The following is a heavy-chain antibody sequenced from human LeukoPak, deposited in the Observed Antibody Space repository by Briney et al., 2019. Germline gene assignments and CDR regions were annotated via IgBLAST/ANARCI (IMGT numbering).Heavy chain of an antibody. V-gene: IGHV1-18*01. D-gene: IGHD6-13*01. CDR1: GYTFTSYG. J-gene: IGHJ4*02. CDR2: ISAYNGNT. Sequence: ASVKVSCKASGYTFTSYGISWVRQAPGQGLEWMGWISAYNGNTNYAQKLQGRVTMTTDTSTSTAYMELRSLRSDDTAVYYCARDAGGDSSSWPFDYWGQGTLVTVS. CDR3: ARDAGGDSSSWPFDY.